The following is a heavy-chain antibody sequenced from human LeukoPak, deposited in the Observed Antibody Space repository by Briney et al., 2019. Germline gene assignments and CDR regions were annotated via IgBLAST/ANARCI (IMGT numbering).Heavy chain of an antibody. J-gene: IGHJ4*02. CDR2: IYYSGST. Sequence: PSETLSLTCTVSGGSISSYYWSWIRQPPGKGLEWIGYIYYSGSTNYNPSLKSRVTISVDTSKNQFSLKLSSVTAADTAVYYCARLPHGTFDYWGQGTLVTVSS. CDR1: GGSISSYY. CDR3: ARLPHGTFDY. V-gene: IGHV4-59*08. D-gene: IGHD1-1*01.